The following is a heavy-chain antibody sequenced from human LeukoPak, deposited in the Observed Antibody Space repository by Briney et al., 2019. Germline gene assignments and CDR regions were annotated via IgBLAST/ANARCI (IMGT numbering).Heavy chain of an antibody. D-gene: IGHD3-22*01. J-gene: IGHJ6*03. CDR1: GGSFSGYY. Sequence: SETLSLTCAVYGGSFSGYYWSWIRQPPGKGLEWIGEINHSGSTNYNPSLKSRVTISVDTSKNQFSLKLSSVTAADTAVYYCAGGMTYYYDSSGYSRYYYYYMDVWGKGTTVTISS. CDR2: INHSGST. CDR3: AGGMTYYYDSSGYSRYYYYYMDV. V-gene: IGHV4-34*01.